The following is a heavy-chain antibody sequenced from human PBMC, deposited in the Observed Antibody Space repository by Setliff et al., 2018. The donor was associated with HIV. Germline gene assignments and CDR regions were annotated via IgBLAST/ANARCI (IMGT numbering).Heavy chain of an antibody. Sequence: SETLSLTCTVSGGSISSGIYYWGWIRQPPGKGLEWIGSIYHSGRTYYNPSLKSRVTISVDTSKNQFSLKLTSVTAADTAVYYCARDQPQDYDSLTGYYTGRYFDYWGRGTLVTVSS. CDR2: IYHSGRT. V-gene: IGHV4-39*07. D-gene: IGHD3-9*01. CDR1: GGSISSGIYY. CDR3: ARDQPQDYDSLTGYYTGRYFDY. J-gene: IGHJ4*02.